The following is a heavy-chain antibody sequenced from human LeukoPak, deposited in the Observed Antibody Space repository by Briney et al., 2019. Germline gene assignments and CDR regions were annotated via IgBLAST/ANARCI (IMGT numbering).Heavy chain of an antibody. Sequence: SETLSLTCTVSGGSISSYYWSWIRQPPGKGLEWIGYIYYSGSTNYNPSLKSRVTISVDTFKNQFSLKLSSVTAADTAVYYCARAKPYYYGSGAFDYWGQGTLVTVSS. CDR1: GGSISSYY. CDR3: ARAKPYYYGSGAFDY. J-gene: IGHJ4*02. D-gene: IGHD3-10*01. CDR2: IYYSGST. V-gene: IGHV4-59*01.